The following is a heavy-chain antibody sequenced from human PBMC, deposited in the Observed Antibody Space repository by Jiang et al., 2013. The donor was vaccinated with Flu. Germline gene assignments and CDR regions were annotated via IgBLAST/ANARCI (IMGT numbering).Heavy chain of an antibody. D-gene: IGHD6-13*01. CDR3: ARDLLRAAAGNLYRADWYFDL. CDR2: INPNSGGT. Sequence: SGAEVKKPGASVKVSCKASGYTFTGYYMHWVRQAPGQGLEWMGWINPNSGGTNYAQKFQGWVTMTRDTSISTAYMELSRLRSDDTAVYYCARDLLRAAAGNLYRADWYFDLWGLAPWSLSPQ. J-gene: IGHJ2*01. V-gene: IGHV1-2*04. CDR1: GYTFTGYY.